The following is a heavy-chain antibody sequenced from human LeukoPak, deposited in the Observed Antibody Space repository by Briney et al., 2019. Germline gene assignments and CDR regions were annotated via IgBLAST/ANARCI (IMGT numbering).Heavy chain of an antibody. CDR3: ARESSESFDI. CDR2: IGSRSTSI. CDR1: GFTLSGYW. J-gene: IGHJ3*02. Sequence: GGSLRLSCAASGFTLSGYWMTWVRQAPGKGLEWVSSIGSRSTSIYYADSVKGRFTISRDNAKNSLYLQMNSLRAGDTAVYYCARESSESFDIWGQGTMVTVSS. D-gene: IGHD6-25*01. V-gene: IGHV3-21*01.